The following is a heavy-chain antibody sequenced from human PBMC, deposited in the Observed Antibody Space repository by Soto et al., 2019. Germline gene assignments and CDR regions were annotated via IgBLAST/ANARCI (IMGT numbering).Heavy chain of an antibody. V-gene: IGHV4-59*08. CDR1: GWSINTYY. D-gene: IGHD5-12*01. CDR2: IYYRANP. CDR3: ARHYGDGYDYVDY. J-gene: IGHJ4*02. Sequence: SETLSLTCTVSGWSINTYYWSWIRQPPGKGLEWIGYIYYRANPNYNPSLKSRVTISQDTSKNQFSLKLSSVTAADTAVYYCARHYGDGYDYVDYWGQGTLVT.